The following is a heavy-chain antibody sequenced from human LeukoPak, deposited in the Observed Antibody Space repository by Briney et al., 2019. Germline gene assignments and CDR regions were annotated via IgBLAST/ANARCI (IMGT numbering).Heavy chain of an antibody. J-gene: IGHJ5*02. V-gene: IGHV4-59*01. Sequence: PSETLSLTCTVSGGPISSYYWSWIRQPPEKGLEWIGYIYYSGSTNYNPSLKSRVTISVDTSKNQFSLKLSSVTAADTAVYYCARVLFEQLGSRGTRWFDPWGQGTLVTVSS. CDR2: IYYSGST. CDR1: GGPISSYY. CDR3: ARVLFEQLGSRGTRWFDP. D-gene: IGHD6-6*01.